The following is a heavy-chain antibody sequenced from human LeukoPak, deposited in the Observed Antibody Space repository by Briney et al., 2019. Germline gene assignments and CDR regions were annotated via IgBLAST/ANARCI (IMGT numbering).Heavy chain of an antibody. D-gene: IGHD2-21*02. V-gene: IGHV3-48*04. CDR1: GFTFSSYG. J-gene: IGHJ4*02. CDR2: ISSSGSTI. Sequence: GGSLRLSCAASGFTFSSYGMSWVRQAPGKGLEWVSYISSSGSTIYYADSVKGRFTISRDNAKNSLYLQMNSLRAEDTAVYYCARDGGVVVTANSDYWGQGTLVTVSS. CDR3: ARDGGVVVTANSDY.